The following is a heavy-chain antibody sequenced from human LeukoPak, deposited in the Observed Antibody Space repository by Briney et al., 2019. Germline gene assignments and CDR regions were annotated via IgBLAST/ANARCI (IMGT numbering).Heavy chain of an antibody. CDR2: IIPIFGTA. V-gene: IGHV1-69*13. Sequence: SVKVSCKASGGTFSSYAISWVRQAPGQGLEWMGGIIPIFGTANYAQKFQGRVTITADESTSTAYMELSSLRSEDTAVYYCAGGDTAMTIDAFDIWGQGTMVTVSS. D-gene: IGHD5-18*01. J-gene: IGHJ3*02. CDR3: AGGDTAMTIDAFDI. CDR1: GGTFSSYA.